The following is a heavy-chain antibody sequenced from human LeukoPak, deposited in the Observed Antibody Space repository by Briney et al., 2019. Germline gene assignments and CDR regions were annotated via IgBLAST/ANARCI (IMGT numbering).Heavy chain of an antibody. CDR2: IDWDDDK. CDR3: ARTSQVRRDHYAFDI. J-gene: IGHJ3*02. D-gene: IGHD3-10*01. Sequence: SGPTLVKPTQALTLTCTFSGFSLSTSGMCVSWIRQPLGKALEWLARIDWDDDKYYSTSLKTRLTISKDTSKNQVVLTMTNMDPVDTATYYCARTSQVRRDHYAFDIWGQGTMVTVSS. CDR1: GFSLSTSGMC. V-gene: IGHV2-70*11.